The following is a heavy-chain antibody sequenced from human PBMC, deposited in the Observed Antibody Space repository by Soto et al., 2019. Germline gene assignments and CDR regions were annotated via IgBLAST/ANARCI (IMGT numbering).Heavy chain of an antibody. CDR3: ARVGQADYYYGMDV. D-gene: IGHD1-26*01. CDR1: GYTFTDYY. J-gene: IGHJ6*02. Sequence: ASVKVSCKASGYTFTDYYMHWVRQAPGQGLECMGWINPNSGGTNYAQKFQGWVTMTRDTSISTAYMELSRLRSDDTAVYYCARVGQADYYYGMDVWGQGTTVTVSS. V-gene: IGHV1-2*04. CDR2: INPNSGGT.